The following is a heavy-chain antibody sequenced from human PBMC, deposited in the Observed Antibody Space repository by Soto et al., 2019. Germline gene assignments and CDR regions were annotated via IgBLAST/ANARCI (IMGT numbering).Heavy chain of an antibody. Sequence: DVQLVESGGGLVQPGGSLRLSCTAYRFTFSNYWMTWVRQAPGKGLEWVANIKEDGSQKGHVDSVKGRFTISRDNAKNSLDLQMNSLRVEDTAIYYCGRAAYSGDGLAVWGPGTTVTVS. D-gene: IGHD4-4*01. CDR1: RFTFSNYW. CDR3: GRAAYSGDGLAV. J-gene: IGHJ6*02. CDR2: IKEDGSQK. V-gene: IGHV3-7*04.